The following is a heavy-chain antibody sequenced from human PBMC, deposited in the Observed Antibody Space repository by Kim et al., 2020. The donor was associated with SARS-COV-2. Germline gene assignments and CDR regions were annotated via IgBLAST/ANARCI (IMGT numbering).Heavy chain of an antibody. Sequence: GGSLRLSCEASGFTFNSYAMTWIRQAPGKGLEWVSSISSSGDTIYYADSVKGRLTTSRDNSKRTVSVQMKSLRAEDTAIYYCAKAGYSVDNLNWFDPWGQGTLVTVSS. CDR2: ISSSGDTI. D-gene: IGHD2-15*01. V-gene: IGHV3-23*01. CDR3: AKAGYSVDNLNWFDP. J-gene: IGHJ5*02. CDR1: GFTFNSYA.